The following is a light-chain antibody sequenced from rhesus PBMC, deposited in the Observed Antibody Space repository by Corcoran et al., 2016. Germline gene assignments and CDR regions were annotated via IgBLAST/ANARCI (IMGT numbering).Light chain of an antibody. Sequence: DIQMTQSPSSLSASVGDRVTITCRASQTISRSLAWYQLKPGKVPKLLIYAASSLESGVPSRFSGSGSGTEFTLTISRLQPEDFATYYCQQHNSHPPYSFGQGTKVEIK. J-gene: IGKJ2*01. CDR3: QQHNSHPPYS. V-gene: IGKV1-44*02. CDR1: QTISRS. CDR2: AAS.